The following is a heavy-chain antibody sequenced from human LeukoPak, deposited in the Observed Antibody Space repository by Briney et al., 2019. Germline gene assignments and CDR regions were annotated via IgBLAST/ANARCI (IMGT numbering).Heavy chain of an antibody. CDR2: ISSSSSYI. J-gene: IGHJ4*02. Sequence: GGSLRLSCAASGFTLSSYSMNWVRQAPGKGLEWVSSISSSSSYIYYADSVKGRFTISRDNAKNSLYLQMNSLRAEDTAVYYCARVRGTLDYYDSSGPFDYWGQGTLVTVSS. CDR3: ARVRGTLDYYDSSGPFDY. V-gene: IGHV3-21*01. CDR1: GFTLSSYS. D-gene: IGHD3-22*01.